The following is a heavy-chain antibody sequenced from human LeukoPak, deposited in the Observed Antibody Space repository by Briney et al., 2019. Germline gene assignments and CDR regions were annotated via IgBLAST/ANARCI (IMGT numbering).Heavy chain of an antibody. CDR1: AYTFTTYY. V-gene: IGHV1-46*01. CDR2: IYPSTGST. CDR3: AGDWRIALVRGVINVPGGMNV. D-gene: IGHD3-10*01. Sequence: ASVKVSFKSSAYTFTTYYIHWVRQAPGQGLEWIGMIYPSTGSTYYAQRFQGRVTMTRDTPTSTVYMELGSLTSDDTAVYYCAGDWRIALVRGVINVPGGMNVWGQGTTVTVSS. J-gene: IGHJ6*02.